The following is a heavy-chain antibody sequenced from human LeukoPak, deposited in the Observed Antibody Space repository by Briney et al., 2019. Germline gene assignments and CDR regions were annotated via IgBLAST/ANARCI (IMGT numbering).Heavy chain of an antibody. D-gene: IGHD3-10*01. CDR1: GGSISSGDYY. CDR2: IYYSGST. Sequence: PSETLSLTCTVSGGSISSGDYYWSWIRQPPGKGLEWIGYIYYSGSTYYNPSLKSRVTISVDTSKNQFSLKLSSVTAADTAVYYCAREVRMVRGVTHPPYGMDLWGKGTTVTVSS. V-gene: IGHV4-30-4*01. CDR3: AREVRMVRGVTHPPYGMDL. J-gene: IGHJ6*04.